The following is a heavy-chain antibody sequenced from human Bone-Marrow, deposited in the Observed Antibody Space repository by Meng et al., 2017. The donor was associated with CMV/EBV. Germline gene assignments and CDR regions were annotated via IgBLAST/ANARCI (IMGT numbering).Heavy chain of an antibody. CDR1: GGTFSSYA. J-gene: IGHJ4*02. CDR2: IIPIFGTA. Sequence: SCKGSGGTFSSYAISWVRQAPGQGLEWMGGIIPIFGTANYAQKFQGRVTITTDESTSTAYMELSSLRSEDTAVYYCASFTVTTGSDYWGQGTLVTVSS. D-gene: IGHD4-17*01. CDR3: ASFTVTTGSDY. V-gene: IGHV1-69*05.